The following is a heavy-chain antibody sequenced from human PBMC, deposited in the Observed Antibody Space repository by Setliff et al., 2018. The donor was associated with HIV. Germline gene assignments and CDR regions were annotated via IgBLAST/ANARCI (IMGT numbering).Heavy chain of an antibody. J-gene: IGHJ5*02. D-gene: IGHD7-27*01. Sequence: PSETLSLTCNVSGGSISGYFWTWSRQPAGKGLEWIGRIYTSGSTNYNPSLKSXLSMSIDTSKNHFSLRLTAVTAADTAVYYCARDLPEFTGRSFDPWGQGIQVTVSS. CDR1: GGSISGYF. V-gene: IGHV4-4*07. CDR2: IYTSGST. CDR3: ARDLPEFTGRSFDP.